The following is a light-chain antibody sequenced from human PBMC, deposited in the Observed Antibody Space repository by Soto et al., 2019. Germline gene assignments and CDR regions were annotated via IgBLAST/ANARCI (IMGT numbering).Light chain of an antibody. CDR3: SSYTSSSTRV. Sequence: QSALTQPASVSGSPGQSITISCTGTSSDVGGYNYVSWYQQHPGKAPKLMIYDVSNRPSGVSNRFSGSKSGNTASLTISGLQAEDEADYYGSSYTSSSTRVFGTGTKHTVL. CDR2: DVS. CDR1: SSDVGGYNY. J-gene: IGLJ1*01. V-gene: IGLV2-14*01.